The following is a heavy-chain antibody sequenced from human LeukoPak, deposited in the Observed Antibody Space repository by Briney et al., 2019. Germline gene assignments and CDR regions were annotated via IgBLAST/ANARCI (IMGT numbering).Heavy chain of an antibody. D-gene: IGHD2-15*01. CDR1: GYTFTSYG. V-gene: IGHV1-18*01. CDR3: AREQSVAATFYGMDV. J-gene: IGHJ6*02. CDR2: ISAYNGNT. Sequence: ASVKVSCKASGYTFTSYGISWVRQAPGQGLEWMGWISAYNGNTNYAQKLQGRVTMTTDTSTSTAYMELRSLRSDDTAVYYCAREQSVAATFYGMDVWGQGTTVTVSS.